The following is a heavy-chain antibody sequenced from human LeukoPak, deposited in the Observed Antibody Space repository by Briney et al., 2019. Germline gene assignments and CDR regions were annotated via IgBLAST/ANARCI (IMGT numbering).Heavy chain of an antibody. V-gene: IGHV4-39*01. CDR1: GGSISSSSYY. CDR3: ARLRAYYYDSSGYYNFDF. Sequence: SETLSLTCTVSGGSISSSSYYWGWIRQPPGQGLEWIGTIPYSGRTYYNPSLQSRVTISVDTSKNQFSLRLSSVTAADTAVYYCARLRAYYYDSSGYYNFDFWGQGTLVTVSS. CDR2: IPYSGRT. J-gene: IGHJ4*02. D-gene: IGHD3-22*01.